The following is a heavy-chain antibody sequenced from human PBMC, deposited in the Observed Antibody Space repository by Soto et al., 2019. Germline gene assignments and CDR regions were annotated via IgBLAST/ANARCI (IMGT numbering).Heavy chain of an antibody. J-gene: IGHJ6*02. CDR3: ANARYCYGGSCYGLPYYYGMDV. CDR2: ISGSGAGT. V-gene: IGHV3-23*01. CDR1: GFTFSSYS. D-gene: IGHD2-15*01. Sequence: EVQLLESGGTLVQPGGSLRLSCAASGFTFSSYSMSWVRQAPGKGLVWVSGISGSGAGTDYADSVQGRFTISRDNSENNVFLEMNSMRAEVTAVYDCANARYCYGGSCYGLPYYYGMDVWGQGTTVTVSS.